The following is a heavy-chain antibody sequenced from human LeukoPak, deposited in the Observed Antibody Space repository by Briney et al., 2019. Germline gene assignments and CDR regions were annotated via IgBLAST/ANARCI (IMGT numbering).Heavy chain of an antibody. CDR3: ARDSSSGWFVDY. CDR2: IKAGNGDT. D-gene: IGHD6-19*01. Sequence: GASVKVSCKASGYTFINYAIHWVRQAPGQRLEWMGWIKAGNGDTEYPQTFQGRVIITRDTSASTAYMELSSLRSEDTAVYYCARDSSSGWFVDYWGQGTLVTVSS. J-gene: IGHJ4*02. CDR1: GYTFINYA. V-gene: IGHV1-3*01.